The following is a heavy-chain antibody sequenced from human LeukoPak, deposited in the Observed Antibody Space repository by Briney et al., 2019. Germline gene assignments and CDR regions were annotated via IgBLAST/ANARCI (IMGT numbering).Heavy chain of an antibody. CDR1: GGSISSSSYY. CDR2: IYYSGST. Sequence: SETLSLTCTVSGGSISSSSYYWGWIRQPPGKGLEWIGSIYYSGSTYYNPSLKSRVTISVDTSKNQFSLKLSSVTAADTAVYYCARAYYQWFGPDNWFDPWGQGTLVTVSS. V-gene: IGHV4-39*07. D-gene: IGHD3-10*01. J-gene: IGHJ5*02. CDR3: ARAYYQWFGPDNWFDP.